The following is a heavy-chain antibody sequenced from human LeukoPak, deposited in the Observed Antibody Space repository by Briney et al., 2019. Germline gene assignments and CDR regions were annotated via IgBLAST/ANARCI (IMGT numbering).Heavy chain of an antibody. CDR1: GFAFSSYE. D-gene: IGHD4-23*01. V-gene: IGHV3-48*03. CDR3: ARDFGRWYFDY. CDR2: IRSSGSTI. J-gene: IGHJ4*02. Sequence: GGSLRLSCAASGFAFSSYEMIWVRQAPGKGLEWVSYIRSSGSTIYYADSVKGRFTISRDNAKNSLYLQMNSLRAEDTAVYYCARDFGRWYFDYWGQGTLVTVSS.